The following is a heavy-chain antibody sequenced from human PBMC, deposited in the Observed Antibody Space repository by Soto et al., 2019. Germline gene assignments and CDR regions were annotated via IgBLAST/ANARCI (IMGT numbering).Heavy chain of an antibody. V-gene: IGHV4-4*07. CDR3: ARLAVPEAVSAWFDP. Sequence: QVQLQESGPGLVKPSETLSLTCTVSGDSINGYYWTWIRQPAGKGLEWVGRINVSGTTDYNPSLKSRVTMSVDTSKNQFSLKLTSVTAADTAVYYCARLAVPEAVSAWFDPWGQGTLVTVSS. CDR1: GDSINGYY. D-gene: IGHD2-2*01. CDR2: INVSGTT. J-gene: IGHJ5*02.